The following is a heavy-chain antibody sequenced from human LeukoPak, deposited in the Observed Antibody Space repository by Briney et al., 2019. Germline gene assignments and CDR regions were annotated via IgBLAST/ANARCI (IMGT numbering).Heavy chain of an antibody. J-gene: IGHJ4*02. V-gene: IGHV1-2*02. Sequence: ASMKVSCKASGYTFTSYDINWVRQAPGQGLEWMGWINPNSGGTNYAQKFQGRVTMTRDTSISTAYMELSRLRSDDTAVYYCARCRARGGDCYSYGYWGQGTLVTVSS. CDR3: ARCRARGGDCYSYGY. CDR2: INPNSGGT. CDR1: GYTFTSYD. D-gene: IGHD2-21*02.